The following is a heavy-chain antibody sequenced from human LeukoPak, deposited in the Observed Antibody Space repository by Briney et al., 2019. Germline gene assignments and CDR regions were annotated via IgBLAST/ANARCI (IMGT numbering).Heavy chain of an antibody. Sequence: SETLSLTCTVSGGSDYIRSNSYYWGWIRQPPGKGVEWIGSIYYSGSTYYNPSLKSRVTISVDTSKNQFSLKLSSVTAADTAVYYCARVRYYYDSSEPPSPFDYWGQGTLVTVSS. CDR2: IYYSGST. V-gene: IGHV4-39*07. D-gene: IGHD3-22*01. J-gene: IGHJ4*02. CDR3: ARVRYYYDSSEPPSPFDY. CDR1: GGSDYIRSNSYY.